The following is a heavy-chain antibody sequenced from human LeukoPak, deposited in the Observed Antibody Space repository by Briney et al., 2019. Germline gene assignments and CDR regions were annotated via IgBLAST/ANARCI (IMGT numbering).Heavy chain of an antibody. CDR1: GLTFSSYA. V-gene: IGHV3-23*01. Sequence: GGSLRLSCAASGLTFSSYAMSWVRLAPGKGLEWVSAISGSGGSTYYADSVKGRFTISRDNSKNTLYLQMNSLRAEDTAVYYCAKLLRYFDWLFFGGQGTLVTVSS. D-gene: IGHD3-9*01. CDR3: AKLLRYFDWLFF. J-gene: IGHJ4*02. CDR2: ISGSGGST.